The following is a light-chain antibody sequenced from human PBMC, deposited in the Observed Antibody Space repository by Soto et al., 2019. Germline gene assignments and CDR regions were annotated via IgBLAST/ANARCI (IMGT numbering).Light chain of an antibody. CDR3: QQYNNWPLA. J-gene: IGKJ1*01. Sequence: EIVMTQSPATLSVSPGERTTLSCRASQSVSSNLAWYQQKPGQAPRLLIYGASTRATGIPDRFSGSGSGTDYTLTISSLQSEEFEVYYGQQYNNWPLAFGQGPKVEI. CDR1: QSVSSN. CDR2: GAS. V-gene: IGKV3-15*01.